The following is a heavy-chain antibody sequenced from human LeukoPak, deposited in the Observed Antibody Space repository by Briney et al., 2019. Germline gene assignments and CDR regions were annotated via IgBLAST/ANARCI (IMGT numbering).Heavy chain of an antibody. CDR1: GGSFSDYF. CDR2: ISHSGST. CDR3: VTYYYGSSAPKRNY. Sequence: PSETLSLTCAVYGGSFSDYFWSWIRQPPGKGLEWIGEISHSGSTTYNPSLRSRVTISGDTSKKQFSLKLSSVAAADTAVYYCVTYYYGSSAPKRNYWGQGILVTVSS. J-gene: IGHJ4*02. D-gene: IGHD3-22*01. V-gene: IGHV4-34*01.